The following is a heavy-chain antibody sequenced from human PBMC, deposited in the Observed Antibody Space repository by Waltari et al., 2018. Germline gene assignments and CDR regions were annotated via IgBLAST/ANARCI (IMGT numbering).Heavy chain of an antibody. CDR1: GGTFSSYA. D-gene: IGHD5-12*01. J-gene: IGHJ4*02. V-gene: IGHV1-69*08. Sequence: QVQLVQSGAEVKKPGSSVKVSCKASGGTFSSYAISWVRQAPGQGLEWMGRIIPSFGTENYAQKFQGRVTMTADKSTSTAYMELSSLRAEDTAVYYCARDLLEMATIIGGYWGQGTLVTVSS. CDR2: IIPSFGTE. CDR3: ARDLLEMATIIGGY.